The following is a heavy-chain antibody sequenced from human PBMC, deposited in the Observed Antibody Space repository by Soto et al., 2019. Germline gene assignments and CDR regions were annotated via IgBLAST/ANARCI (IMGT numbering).Heavy chain of an antibody. CDR1: GFTFSSYA. J-gene: IGHJ4*02. CDR3: AKADDSSGYYYYFDY. Sequence: GGSLRLSCAASGFTFSSYAMSWVRQAPGKGLEWVSAISGSGGSTYYVDSVKGRFTISRDNSKNTLYLQMNSLRAEDTAVYYCAKADDSSGYYYYFDYWGQGTLVTVSS. D-gene: IGHD3-22*01. V-gene: IGHV3-23*01. CDR2: ISGSGGST.